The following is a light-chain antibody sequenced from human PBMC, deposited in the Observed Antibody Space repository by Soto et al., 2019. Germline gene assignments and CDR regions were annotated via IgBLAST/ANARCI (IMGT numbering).Light chain of an antibody. CDR1: RSNVGGSNY. J-gene: IGLJ2*01. CDR2: DVS. CDR3: CSYAGSYTVV. V-gene: IGLV2-11*01. Sequence: QSVLTQPRSVSGSPGQSVTISCTGTRSNVGGSNYVSWYQQHPGKAPKLMIYDVSKRPSGVPDRFSGSKSGNTASLTISWLQAEDEADYYCCSYAGSYTVVFGGGTKLTVL.